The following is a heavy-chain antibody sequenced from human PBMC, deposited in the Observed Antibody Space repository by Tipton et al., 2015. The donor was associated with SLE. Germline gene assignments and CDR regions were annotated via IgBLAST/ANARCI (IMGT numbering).Heavy chain of an antibody. V-gene: IGHV4-59*12. CDR1: GGSISSYY. CDR3: ARSLVAAGEDHGMDV. D-gene: IGHD2-15*01. J-gene: IGHJ6*02. CDR2: IYYTGST. Sequence: TLSLTCTVSGGSISSYYWSWIRQPPGKGLEWIGYIYYTGSTNYNPSLKSRVTISVDASKNQFSVRLSSVTAADTAVFYCARSLVAAGEDHGMDVWGQGTTVTVSS.